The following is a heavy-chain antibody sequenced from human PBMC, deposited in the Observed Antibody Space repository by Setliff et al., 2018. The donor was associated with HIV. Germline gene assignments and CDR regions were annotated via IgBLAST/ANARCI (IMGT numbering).Heavy chain of an antibody. CDR3: ARGALLAVFDFDH. J-gene: IGHJ4*01. V-gene: IGHV1-46*01. CDR2: INPTSGNT. CDR1: GYTFPSFY. D-gene: IGHD3-10*01. Sequence: ASVKVSCKASGYTFPSFYVHWVRQAPGQGLEWMGIINPTSGNTTYAQNFQGRVTLTRDTSANTAYMELSSLRSDDTAVYFCARGALLAVFDFDHWGHGTQVTVSS.